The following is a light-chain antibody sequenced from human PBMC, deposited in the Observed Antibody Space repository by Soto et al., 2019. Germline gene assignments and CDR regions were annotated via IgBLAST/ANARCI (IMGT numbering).Light chain of an antibody. J-gene: IGKJ1*01. V-gene: IGKV1-5*01. CDR3: QQYNCYSTCT. CDR1: QSISIW. CDR2: NAS. Sequence: DIRMTQSPSTLSASVGDRVTITCRASQSISIWLAWYQQKPGKAPKLLIFNASTLYSGIPPTFSGSGSVTEFTLTINGLQPDYFASYYCQQYNCYSTCTFGQGTKVEFK.